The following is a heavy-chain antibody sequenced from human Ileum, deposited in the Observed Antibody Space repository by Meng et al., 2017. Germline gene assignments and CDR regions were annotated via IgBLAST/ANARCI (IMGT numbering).Heavy chain of an antibody. CDR2: IPHSGTT. CDR3: ARGVVSGSHYNTY. D-gene: IGHD3-10*01. J-gene: IGHJ4*02. V-gene: IGHV4-4*02. Sequence: QVQLQESGPGLVKPSGTLSLTCAVSGGSISSSIWWSWVRQPPEKGLEWIGEIPHSGTTNYSPSLKSRLTISVDKSKNQFSLKLQSVTAADTAVYFCARGVVSGSHYNTYWGQGILVTVSS. CDR1: GGSISSSIW.